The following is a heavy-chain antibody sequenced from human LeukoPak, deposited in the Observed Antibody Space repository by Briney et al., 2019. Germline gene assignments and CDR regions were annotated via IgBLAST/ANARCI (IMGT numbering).Heavy chain of an antibody. D-gene: IGHD3-16*02. CDR2: IIPIFGTA. CDR3: ARGRFTGDYVWGSYRYDAFDI. Sequence: SVKVSCKASGGTFSSYAISWVRQAPGQGLEWMGGIIPIFGTANYAQKFQGRVTITADESTSTAYMELSSLRSEDTAVYYCARGRFTGDYVWGSYRYDAFDIWGQGTMVTVSS. J-gene: IGHJ3*02. CDR1: GGTFSSYA. V-gene: IGHV1-69*13.